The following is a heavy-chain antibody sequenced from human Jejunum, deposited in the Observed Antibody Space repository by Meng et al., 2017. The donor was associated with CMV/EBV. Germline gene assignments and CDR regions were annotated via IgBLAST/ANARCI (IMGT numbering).Heavy chain of an antibody. D-gene: IGHD3-22*01. V-gene: IGHV3-53*01. CDR1: GFTVSSNY. CDR2: MYSSGDS. Sequence: PGFTVSSNYMNWVRQAPWKGLEWVSVMYSSGDSYYADSVKGRFTITRDNAKNTLSLQMNNLRAEDTAVYYCAREGADYDSWGWGYWGQGTLVTVSS. J-gene: IGHJ4*02. CDR3: AREGADYDSWGWGY.